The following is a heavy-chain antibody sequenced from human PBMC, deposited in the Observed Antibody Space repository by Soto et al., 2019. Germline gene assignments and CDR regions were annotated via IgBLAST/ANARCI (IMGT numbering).Heavy chain of an antibody. V-gene: IGHV3-23*01. CDR1: GFTFSSYD. CDR3: AKYGGDYDSSGYYVSY. Sequence: GGSLRLSCAASGFTFSSYDMHWVRQATGKGLEWVSAISGSGGSTYYADSVKGRFTISRDNSKNTLYLQMNSLRAEDTAVYYCAKYGGDYDSSGYYVSYWGQGTLVTVSS. CDR2: ISGSGGST. D-gene: IGHD3-22*01. J-gene: IGHJ4*02.